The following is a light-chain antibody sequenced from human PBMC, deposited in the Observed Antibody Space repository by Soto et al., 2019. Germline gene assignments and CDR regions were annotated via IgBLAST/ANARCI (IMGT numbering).Light chain of an antibody. CDR2: EVS. CDR3: TSYTTTSARV. J-gene: IGLJ1*01. CDR1: SSDVGGYNY. Sequence: QSVLTQPASVSGSPGQSITVSCTGTSSDVGGYNYVSWYQHHPGRAPKLIIYEVSKRPSGVSNRFSCSKSGHTAFLTISGLQAEDEADYYCTSYTTTSARVFGSGTKVTVL. V-gene: IGLV2-14*01.